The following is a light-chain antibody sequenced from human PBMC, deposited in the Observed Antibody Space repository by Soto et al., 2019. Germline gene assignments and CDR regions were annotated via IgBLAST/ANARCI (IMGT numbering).Light chain of an antibody. Sequence: QAVVTQEPSLTVSPGGTVTLTCASSNGAVTWDHFPYWFQQKPGQPPRTLIYDTNNKQSWTPARFSGSLPGGKAALTLSGAQLDDEADDYCVLYYSGVRVFGGGTKVTVL. CDR3: VLYYSGVRV. CDR1: NGAVTWDHF. J-gene: IGLJ2*01. V-gene: IGLV7-46*01. CDR2: DTN.